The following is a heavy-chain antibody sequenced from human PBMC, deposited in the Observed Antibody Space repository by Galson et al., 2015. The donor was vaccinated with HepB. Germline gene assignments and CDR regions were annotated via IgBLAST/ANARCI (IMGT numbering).Heavy chain of an antibody. CDR3: ASEDSTVIWYFDL. CDR2: ISGTGART. J-gene: IGHJ2*01. V-gene: IGHV3-23*01. Sequence: SLRLSCAGSGLTFSDYAVNWVRQAPGKGLEWVSRISGTGARTKDADAVKGRFTNSRDNSKNTVSLQMSGLRAEDTGIYYCASEDSTVIWYFDLWGRGTMVPVSS. CDR1: GLTFSDYA. D-gene: IGHD2-21*01.